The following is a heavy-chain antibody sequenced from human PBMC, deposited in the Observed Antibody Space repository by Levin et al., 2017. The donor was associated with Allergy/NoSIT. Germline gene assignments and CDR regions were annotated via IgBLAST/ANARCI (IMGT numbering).Heavy chain of an antibody. CDR3: ARQLGNFWSGYNYFDY. D-gene: IGHD3-3*01. CDR1: GFTFSSYE. CDR2: ISSSGSTI. J-gene: IGHJ4*02. Sequence: PGGSLRLSCAASGFTFSSYEMNWVRQAPGKGLEWVSYISSSGSTIYYADSVKGRFTISRDNAKNSLYLQMNSLRAEDTAVYYCARQLGNFWSGYNYFDYLGQGTLVTVSS. V-gene: IGHV3-48*03.